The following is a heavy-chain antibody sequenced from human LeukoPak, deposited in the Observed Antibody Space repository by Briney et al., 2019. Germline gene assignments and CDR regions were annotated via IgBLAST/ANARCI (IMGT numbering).Heavy chain of an antibody. Sequence: GGSLRLSCAASGFTFSGSSMHWVREASGKGLEWVGRIRSQANSYATAYAASVDGRFTSSRDDSKNTAYLQMNSLKTEDTAVYYCTRLGFSGWYSDYWGQGTLVTVSS. J-gene: IGHJ4*02. V-gene: IGHV3-73*01. CDR1: GFTFSGSS. CDR2: IRSQANSYAT. CDR3: TRLGFSGWYSDY. D-gene: IGHD6-19*01.